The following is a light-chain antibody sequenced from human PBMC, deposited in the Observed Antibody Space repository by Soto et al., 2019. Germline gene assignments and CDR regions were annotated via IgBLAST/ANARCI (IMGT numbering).Light chain of an antibody. J-gene: IGLJ2*01. CDR1: SSNVGGYNY. Sequence: QSALTQPASVSGSPGQSITISCTGTSSNVGGYNYVSWYQQHPGKAPKLIIYEVSNRPSGVSNRFSGSKSGNTASLTISGLEAEDQADYYCSSYTVFGGGTKLTVL. CDR3: SSYTV. V-gene: IGLV2-14*01. CDR2: EVS.